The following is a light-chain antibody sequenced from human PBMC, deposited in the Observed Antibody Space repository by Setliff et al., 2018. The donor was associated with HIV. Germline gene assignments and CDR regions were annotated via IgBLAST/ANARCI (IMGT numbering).Light chain of an antibody. CDR3: CSYAGTSTYI. CDR2: DVY. V-gene: IGLV2-11*01. CDR1: SSDVGAYNF. Sequence: SVLTQPRSVSGPPGQSVTFSCTGSSSDVGAYNFVSWYQQHPGKGPKLIIYDVYKRPSGVPDRFSGSKSGDTASLTISGLQSEDEADYYCCSYAGTSTYIFGTGTKVTVL. J-gene: IGLJ1*01.